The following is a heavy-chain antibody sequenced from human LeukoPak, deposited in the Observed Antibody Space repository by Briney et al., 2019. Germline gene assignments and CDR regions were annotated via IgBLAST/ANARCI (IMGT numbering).Heavy chain of an antibody. CDR2: INPNSGGT. J-gene: IGHJ4*02. D-gene: IGHD3-10*01. CDR3: ARVPHYGSGSYFRESINPIDY. CDR1: GYTFNIYL. V-gene: IGHV1-2*02. Sequence: ASVKVSCKASGYTFNIYLIHWVRQAPGQGLEWMGWINPNSGGTNYAQKFQGRVTTTRDTSISTAYMELSRLRSDDTAVYYCARVPHYGSGSYFRESINPIDYWGQGTLVTVSS.